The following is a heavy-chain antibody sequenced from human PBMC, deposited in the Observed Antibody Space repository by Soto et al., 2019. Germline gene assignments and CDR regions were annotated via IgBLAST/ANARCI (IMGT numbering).Heavy chain of an antibody. CDR2: TYYRSKWYN. Sequence: PSQTLSLTCAISGDSVSSNSAAWNWIRQSPSRGLEWLGRTYYRSKWYNDYAVSVKSRITINPDTSKNQFSLQLNSVTPEDTAVYYCARAVAGGSGTTGTTPYYYYMDVWGKGTTVTVSS. J-gene: IGHJ6*03. D-gene: IGHD1-1*01. CDR1: GDSVSSNSAA. CDR3: ARAVAGGSGTTGTTPYYYYMDV. V-gene: IGHV6-1*01.